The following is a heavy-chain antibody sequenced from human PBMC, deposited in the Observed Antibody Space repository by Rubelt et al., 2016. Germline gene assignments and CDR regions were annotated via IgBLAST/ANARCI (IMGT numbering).Heavy chain of an antibody. Sequence: QVQLVQSGNQVKRPGSSVKVSCTASGGTFGTYAVVWVRQAPGQGLEWMGRIIPVFDVANYPQRFEDRVSITADRSTGTVYMELNSLRSEDTAIYYCGSGVFDSSGYGPDYWGQGTLVTVSS. D-gene: IGHD3-22*01. V-gene: IGHV1-69*04. J-gene: IGHJ4*02. CDR1: GGTFGTYA. CDR2: IIPVFDVA. CDR3: GSGVFDSSGYGPDY.